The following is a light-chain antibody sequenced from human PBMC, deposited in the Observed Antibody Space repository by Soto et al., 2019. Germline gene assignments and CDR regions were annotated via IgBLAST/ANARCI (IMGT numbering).Light chain of an antibody. CDR3: EQYGSSPPT. J-gene: IGKJ1*01. CDR2: DAS. Sequence: EIQITQSPSTLSGSVGDRVPITCPASQSISSWLAWYQQKPGKAPKFLIYDASNLESGAPSRFSGSGSGTDFTLIISRLEPEDFAVYYCEQYGSSPPTFGQGTEVDIK. CDR1: QSISSW. V-gene: IGKV1-5*01.